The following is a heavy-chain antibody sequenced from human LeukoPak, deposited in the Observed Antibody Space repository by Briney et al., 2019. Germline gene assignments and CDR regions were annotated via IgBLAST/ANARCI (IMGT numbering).Heavy chain of an antibody. CDR1: GYTLTELS. J-gene: IGHJ6*02. CDR3: ARGLDYYGSGSYAYYYYGMDV. Sequence: ASVKVSCKVSGYTLTELSMHWVRQATGQGLEWMGWMNPNSGNTGYAQKFQGRVTMTRNTSISTAYMELSSLRSEDTAVYYCARGLDYYGSGSYAYYYYGMDVWGQGTTVTVSS. CDR2: MNPNSGNT. D-gene: IGHD3-10*01. V-gene: IGHV1-8*01.